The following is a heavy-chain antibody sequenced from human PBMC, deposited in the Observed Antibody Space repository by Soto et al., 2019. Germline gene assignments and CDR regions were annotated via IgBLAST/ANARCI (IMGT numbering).Heavy chain of an antibody. Sequence: GESLKISCKGSGYSFTSYWIGWVRQMPGKGLEWMGIIYPGDSDTRYSPSFKGQVTISADKSISTAYLQWSSLKASDTAMYYCARTPCGGDCFDAFDILGQGTMVTVSS. CDR3: ARTPCGGDCFDAFDI. CDR1: GYSFTSYW. V-gene: IGHV5-51*01. CDR2: IYPGDSDT. J-gene: IGHJ3*02. D-gene: IGHD2-21*02.